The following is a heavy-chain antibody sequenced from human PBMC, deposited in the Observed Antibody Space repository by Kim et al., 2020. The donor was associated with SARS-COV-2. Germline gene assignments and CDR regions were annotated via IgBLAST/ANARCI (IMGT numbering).Heavy chain of an antibody. Sequence: GGSLRLSCAASGFTFSSYAMHWVRQAPGKGLEWVAVISYDGSNKYYADSVKGRFTISRDNSKNTLYLQMNSLRAEDTAVYYCAREPVVYDSSGYYLYYF. J-gene: IGHJ4*01. D-gene: IGHD3-22*01. CDR2: ISYDGSNK. V-gene: IGHV3-30*04. CDR3: AREPVVYDSSGYYLYYF. CDR1: GFTFSSYA.